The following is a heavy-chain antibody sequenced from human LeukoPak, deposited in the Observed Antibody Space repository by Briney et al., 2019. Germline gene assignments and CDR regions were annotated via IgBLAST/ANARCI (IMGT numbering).Heavy chain of an antibody. J-gene: IGHJ4*02. CDR1: EFTFSSYS. CDR3: AREVEMATVYYFDY. CDR2: INWSGGST. Sequence: PGGSLRLSCAASEFTFSSYSMNWVRQAPGKGLEWVSGINWSGGSTDYADSVKGRFTISRDNAKNSLYLQMNSLRVEDTAVYYCAREVEMATVYYFDYWGQGTLVTVSS. D-gene: IGHD5-24*01. V-gene: IGHV3-48*04.